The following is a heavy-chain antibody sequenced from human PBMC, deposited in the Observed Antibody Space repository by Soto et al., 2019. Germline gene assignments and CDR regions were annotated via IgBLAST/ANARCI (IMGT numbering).Heavy chain of an antibody. V-gene: IGHV3-30*18. CDR1: GFTFSDYA. D-gene: IGHD6-19*01. CDR3: AKGGRQWLVTSDFNY. Sequence: VQLVESGGGVVQPGRSLRLSCAASGFTFSDYAMHWVRQDPGKGLEWVAVVSHDGRNTHYADSVKGRFTISRDSSKNTVSLEMTGLRAEDTAVYYCAKGGRQWLVTSDFNYWGQGALVTVSS. CDR2: VSHDGRNT. J-gene: IGHJ4*02.